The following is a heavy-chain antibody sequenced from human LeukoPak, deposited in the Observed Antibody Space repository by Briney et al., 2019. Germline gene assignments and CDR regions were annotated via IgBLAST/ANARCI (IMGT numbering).Heavy chain of an antibody. CDR1: GVSFSSFA. Sequence: ASMTVSCKTSGVSFSSFAFSWMRQAPGQGLEWVGRIIAVYDAVDYAQKFQGRVSITTDGSTSTVSLELTGLTYDDTAVYYCAREPLGCGGDCHFDYWGQGTLVTVSS. J-gene: IGHJ4*02. V-gene: IGHV1-69*05. CDR2: IIAVYDAV. D-gene: IGHD2-21*02. CDR3: AREPLGCGGDCHFDY.